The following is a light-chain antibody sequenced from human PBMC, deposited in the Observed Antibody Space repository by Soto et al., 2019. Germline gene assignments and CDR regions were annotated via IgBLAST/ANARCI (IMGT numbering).Light chain of an antibody. J-gene: IGKJ1*01. CDR3: QHSYSTPCT. Sequence: DIQMTQSPSSLSASVGDRVTITCRASQSISSYLNWYQQKPGKAPKLLIYAASSLQSGVPSRFSGSGSGTDFTLTIISLPPQDFATYYCQHSYSTPCTFGQGTKVEIK. CDR2: AAS. CDR1: QSISSY. V-gene: IGKV1-39*01.